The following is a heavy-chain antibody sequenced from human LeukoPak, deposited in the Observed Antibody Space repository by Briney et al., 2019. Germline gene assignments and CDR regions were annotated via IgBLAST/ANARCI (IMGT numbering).Heavy chain of an antibody. J-gene: IGHJ4*02. CDR1: GFTFSSYS. CDR3: ARARRYSSSWYWFDY. Sequence: GGSLRLSCGASGFTFSSYSMNWVRQAPGKGLEWVSSISSSSSYIYYADSVKGRFTISRDNAKNSLYLQMNSLRAEDTAVYYCARARRYSSSWYWFDYWGQGTLVTVSS. CDR2: ISSSSSYI. D-gene: IGHD6-13*01. V-gene: IGHV3-21*01.